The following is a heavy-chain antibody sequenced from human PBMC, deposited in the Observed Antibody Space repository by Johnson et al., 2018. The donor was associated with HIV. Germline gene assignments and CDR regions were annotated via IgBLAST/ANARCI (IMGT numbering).Heavy chain of an antibody. CDR3: ARSDSSGYYPSHAFDI. D-gene: IGHD3-22*01. J-gene: IGHJ3*02. CDR1: GFTFDDYA. V-gene: IGHV3-9*01. Sequence: VQLVESGGGVVQPGRSLRLSCAASGFTFDDYAMHWVRQAPGKGLEWVSGISWNSGSIGYADSVKGRFTISRDNAKNSLYLQMNSLRAEETAVYYCARSDSSGYYPSHAFDIWGQGTMVTVSS. CDR2: ISWNSGSI.